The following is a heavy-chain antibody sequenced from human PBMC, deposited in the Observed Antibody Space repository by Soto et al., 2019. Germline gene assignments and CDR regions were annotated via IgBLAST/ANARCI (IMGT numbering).Heavy chain of an antibody. CDR3: AKWSYLDY. CDR2: ISGSDGKT. V-gene: IGHV3-23*01. Sequence: SLRLSCTTCGFSFASFAMTWVRQAPGKGLEWVATISGSDGKTYYADSVKGRFSISRDTSRNTLYLQMNSLRADDTAIYYCAKWSYLDYWGQGTRVTVSS. J-gene: IGHJ4*02. CDR1: GFSFASFA. D-gene: IGHD3-3*01.